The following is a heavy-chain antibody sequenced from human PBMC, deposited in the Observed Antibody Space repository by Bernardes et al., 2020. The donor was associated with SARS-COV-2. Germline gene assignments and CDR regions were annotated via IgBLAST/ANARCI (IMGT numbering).Heavy chain of an antibody. J-gene: IGHJ4*02. Sequence: SETLSLTCAVSGYSISSGYYWGWIRQPPGKGLEWIGSIYHSGSTYYNPSLKSRVTISVDTSKNQFSLKLSSVTAADTAVYYCAGDQWPEDIVVVPAATGDYWSQGTLVTVSS. CDR1: GYSISSGYY. CDR2: IYHSGST. V-gene: IGHV4-38-2*02. D-gene: IGHD2-2*01. CDR3: AGDQWPEDIVVVPAATGDY.